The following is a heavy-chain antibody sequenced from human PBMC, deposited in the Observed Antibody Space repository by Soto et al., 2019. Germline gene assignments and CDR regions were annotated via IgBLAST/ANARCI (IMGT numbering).Heavy chain of an antibody. CDR3: ASDYSNYYYYGMDV. CDR1: GGTFSSYA. D-gene: IGHD4-4*01. J-gene: IGHJ6*02. V-gene: IGHV1-69*01. CDR2: IVPIFGTA. Sequence: QVQLVQSGAEVKKPGSSVQVSCKASGGTFSSYAISWVRQAPGPGLEWMGGIVPIFGTANYAQKFQGRVTITADESTSTAYMELSSLSSEDTAVYYCASDYSNYYYYGMDVWGQGTTVTVSS.